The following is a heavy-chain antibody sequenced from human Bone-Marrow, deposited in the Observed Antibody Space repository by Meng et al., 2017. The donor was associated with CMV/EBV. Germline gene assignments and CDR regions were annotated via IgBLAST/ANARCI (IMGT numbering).Heavy chain of an antibody. D-gene: IGHD2/OR15-2a*01. V-gene: IGHV3-23*01. CDR3: AKLYCNITTCGYLDY. CDR2: ISGGADNA. Sequence: SAFIFSTYGITWVRQAPGKGLEWVAGISGGADNAYYIDSVKGRFTISRDNSKNMLFLQLSSLRVEDTAIYYCAKLYCNITTCGYLDYWGQGALVTVSS. CDR1: AFIFSTYG. J-gene: IGHJ4*02.